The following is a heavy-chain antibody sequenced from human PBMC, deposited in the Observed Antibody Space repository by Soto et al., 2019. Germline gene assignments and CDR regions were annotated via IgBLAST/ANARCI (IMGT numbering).Heavy chain of an antibody. CDR1: GYSFRIYG. CDR3: ARVGLKYLRWFDP. V-gene: IGHV1-3*01. CDR2: INVDNGDT. J-gene: IGHJ5*02. Sequence: ASVKVSCKASGYSFRIYGIQCVRQAPGQSLEWMGWINVDNGDTKYSQNFQDRVTIIRDTSASTVYMELSSLRTEDTAVYYCARVGLKYLRWFDPWGQGSLVTVSS. D-gene: IGHD6-6*01.